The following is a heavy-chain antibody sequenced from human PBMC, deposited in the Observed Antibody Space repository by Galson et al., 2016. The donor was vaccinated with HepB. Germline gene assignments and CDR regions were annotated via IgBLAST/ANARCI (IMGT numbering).Heavy chain of an antibody. Sequence: SLRLSCAASGFTFGSYAMTWVRQAPGKGLEWVSSITGSTGVTYYADSVRGRFTISGDNSKNTLYLQMKSLRAEDTALYYCAKDRASVPDAFDIWGQGTVVTVSS. CDR2: ITGSTGVT. D-gene: IGHD2-2*01. V-gene: IGHV3-23*01. CDR1: GFTFGSYA. CDR3: AKDRASVPDAFDI. J-gene: IGHJ3*02.